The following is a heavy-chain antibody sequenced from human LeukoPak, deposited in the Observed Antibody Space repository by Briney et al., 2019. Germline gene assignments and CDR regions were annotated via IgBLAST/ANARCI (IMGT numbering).Heavy chain of an antibody. CDR2: IRFDGNDK. CDR1: GFPFSYYG. V-gene: IGHV3-30*02. Sequence: GGSLRLSCAASGFPFSYYGMHWVRQAPGKGLEWVAFIRFDGNDKFYAGSVKGRFTISRDTSRSTLYLQMNRLRLEDTAIYYCAKHDGTGWYCLEYWGQGTLVTVSS. CDR3: AKHDGTGWYCLEY. J-gene: IGHJ4*02. D-gene: IGHD6-19*01.